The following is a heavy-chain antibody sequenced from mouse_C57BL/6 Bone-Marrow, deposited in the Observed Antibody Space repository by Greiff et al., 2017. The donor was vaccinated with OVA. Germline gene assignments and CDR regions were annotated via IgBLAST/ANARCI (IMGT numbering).Heavy chain of an antibody. V-gene: IGHV1-50*01. D-gene: IGHD5-1-1*01. CDR1: GYTFTSYW. J-gene: IGHJ4*01. CDR2: IDPSDSYT. Sequence: VQLQQPGAELVKPGASVKLSCKASGYTFTSYWMQWVKQRPGQGLEWIGEIDPSDSYTNYNQKFKGKATLTVDTSSSTAYMQLSSLTSEDSAVYYCARKGYLYAMDYWGQGTSVTVSS. CDR3: ARKGYLYAMDY.